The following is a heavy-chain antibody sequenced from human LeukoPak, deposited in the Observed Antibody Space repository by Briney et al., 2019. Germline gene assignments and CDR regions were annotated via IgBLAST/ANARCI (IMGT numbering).Heavy chain of an antibody. Sequence: GGSLRLSCAASGFTFSDYWMHWVRQAPGKGLVWVSRISSDGSRVTYADSVKGRFTISRDNAKNTLYLQMNSLRAEDTALYYCARVQLVDYYYYSYMDVWGKGTTVTVSS. CDR2: ISSDGSRV. V-gene: IGHV3-74*01. CDR1: GFTFSDYW. D-gene: IGHD6-6*01. J-gene: IGHJ6*03. CDR3: ARVQLVDYYYYSYMDV.